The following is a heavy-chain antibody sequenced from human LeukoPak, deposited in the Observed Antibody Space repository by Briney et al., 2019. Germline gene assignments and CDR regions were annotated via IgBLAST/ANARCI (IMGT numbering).Heavy chain of an antibody. CDR3: AKDRFSGTTPSPFDY. Sequence: GGSLRLSCAASGFTFSSYAMSWVRQAPGKGLEWVSAISGSGGSTYYADSVKGRFTISRDNSKNTLYLQMNSLRAEDTAVYYCAKDRFSGTTPSPFDYWGQGTLVAVSS. J-gene: IGHJ4*02. V-gene: IGHV3-23*01. D-gene: IGHD1-7*01. CDR1: GFTFSSYA. CDR2: ISGSGGST.